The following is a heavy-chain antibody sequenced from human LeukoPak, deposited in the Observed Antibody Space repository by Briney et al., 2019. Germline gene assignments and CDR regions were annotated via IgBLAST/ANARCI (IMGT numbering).Heavy chain of an antibody. D-gene: IGHD3-22*01. V-gene: IGHV4-34*01. CDR2: INHSGST. CDR1: GGSFSGYY. Sequence: SETLSLTCAVYGGSFSGYYWSWIRQPPGKGLEWIGEINHSGSTNYNPSLKSRVTISVDTSKNQFSLKLSSVTAADTAVYYCAGLPWYDSSGYPQWGQGTLVTVSS. CDR3: AGLPWYDSSGYPQ. J-gene: IGHJ4*02.